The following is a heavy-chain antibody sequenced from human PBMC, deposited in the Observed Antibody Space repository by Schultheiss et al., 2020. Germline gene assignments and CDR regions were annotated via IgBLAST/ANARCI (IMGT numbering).Heavy chain of an antibody. D-gene: IGHD2-15*01. CDR3: ARDRVVVVAATPAYYYYYGMDV. CDR2: ISSSSSYI. Sequence: GGSLRLSCAASGFTFSSYSMNWVRQAPGKGLEWVSSISSSSSYIYYADSVKGRFTISRDNAKNSLYLQMNSLRAEDTAVYYCARDRVVVVAATPAYYYYYGMDVWGQGTTVTVSS. J-gene: IGHJ6*02. CDR1: GFTFSSYS. V-gene: IGHV3-21*04.